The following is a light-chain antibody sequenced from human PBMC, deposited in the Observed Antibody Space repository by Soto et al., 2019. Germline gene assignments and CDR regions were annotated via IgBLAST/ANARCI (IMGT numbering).Light chain of an antibody. CDR1: SSDVGGYNF. Sequence: QSALTQPPSASGSPGQSVTISCTGTSSDVGGYNFVSWYQQHPGKAPKLMIYDVNKRPSGVPDRFSGSKSGNTASLTVSGLQAEDEADYYCSSYAGSSNLVFGGGTKLTVL. CDR3: SSYAGSSNLV. CDR2: DVN. V-gene: IGLV2-8*01. J-gene: IGLJ2*01.